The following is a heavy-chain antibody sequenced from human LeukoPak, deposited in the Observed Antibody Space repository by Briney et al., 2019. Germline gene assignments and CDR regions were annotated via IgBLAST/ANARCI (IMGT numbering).Heavy chain of an antibody. CDR2: ISSSGART. D-gene: IGHD3-10*02. CDR1: GFRFRNYA. Sequence: QTGGSLRLSCEAAGFRFRNYAMTWVRQAPGKGLEWVSSISSSGARTYYADSVRGRFTISRDNAKNSLYLQMNSLRAEDTAVYYCAELGITMIGGVWGKGTTVTISS. V-gene: IGHV3-23*01. J-gene: IGHJ6*04. CDR3: AELGITMIGGV.